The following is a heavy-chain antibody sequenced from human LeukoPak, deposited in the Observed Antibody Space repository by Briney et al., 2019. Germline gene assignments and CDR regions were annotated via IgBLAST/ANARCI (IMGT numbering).Heavy chain of an antibody. CDR1: GGSISSYY. Sequence: PSETLSLTCTVSGGSISSYYWSWIRQPPGKGLEWIGYIYYSGSTNYNPSLKSRVTISVDTSKNQFSLKLSSVTAADTAVYYCARHRAYDGRVDYRGQGTLVTVSS. CDR3: ARHRAYDGRVDY. CDR2: IYYSGST. D-gene: IGHD5-12*01. V-gene: IGHV4-59*08. J-gene: IGHJ4*02.